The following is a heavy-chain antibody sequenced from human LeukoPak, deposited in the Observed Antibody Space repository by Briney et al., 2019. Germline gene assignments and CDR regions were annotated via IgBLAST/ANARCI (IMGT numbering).Heavy chain of an antibody. Sequence: SETLSLTCTVSGGSISSSSYYWGWIRQPPGKGLEWIGCIYYSGSTCYNPSLKSRVTISVDTSKNQFSLKLSSVTAADTAVYYCARLVEMATIGGYFDYWGQGTLVTVSS. CDR2: IYYSGST. CDR3: ARLVEMATIGGYFDY. V-gene: IGHV4-39*01. D-gene: IGHD5-24*01. CDR1: GGSISSSSYY. J-gene: IGHJ4*02.